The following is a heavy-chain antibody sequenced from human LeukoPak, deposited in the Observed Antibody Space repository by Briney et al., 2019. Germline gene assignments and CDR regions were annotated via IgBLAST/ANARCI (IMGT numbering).Heavy chain of an antibody. CDR3: GTIAAAGKGYYYYYMDV. J-gene: IGHJ6*03. V-gene: IGHV1-69*05. CDR2: IIPIFGTA. Sequence: SVKVSCKASGGTFSSYAISWVRQAPGQGLEWMGGIIPIFGTANYAQKFQGRVTITTDESTSTAYMELSSLRSEDTAVYYCGTIAAAGKGYYYYYMDVWGKGTTVTVSS. CDR1: GGTFSSYA. D-gene: IGHD6-13*01.